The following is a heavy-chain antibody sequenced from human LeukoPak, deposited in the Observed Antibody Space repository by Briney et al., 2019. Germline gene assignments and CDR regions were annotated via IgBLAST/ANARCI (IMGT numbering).Heavy chain of an antibody. CDR2: ISYDGRNK. Sequence: GRSLGLSCAASGFTFSSYAMHWVRQAPGKGLEWVAVISYDGRNKYYADSVKGRFTISRDNSKNTLYLQMNSLRAEDTAVYYCARDHTLVVTAMFDYWGQGTLVTVSS. CDR3: ARDHTLVVTAMFDY. D-gene: IGHD2-21*02. CDR1: GFTFSSYA. J-gene: IGHJ4*02. V-gene: IGHV3-30*04.